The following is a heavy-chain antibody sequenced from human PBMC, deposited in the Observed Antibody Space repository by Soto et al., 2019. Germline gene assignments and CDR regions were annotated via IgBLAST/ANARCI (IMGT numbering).Heavy chain of an antibody. V-gene: IGHV3-11*01. Sequence: QVQLVESGGGLVKPGGSLRLSCAASGFTFSDYYMSWIRQAPGKGLEWVSYISSSGSSIYYADSVKGRFTISRDNAKNSVYLQMNSRRAEDTAVYYCARDLALRDPNQYSSRFDYWGQGTLVSVSS. J-gene: IGHJ4*02. CDR1: GFTFSDYY. D-gene: IGHD6-13*01. CDR3: ARDLALRDPNQYSSRFDY. CDR2: ISSSGSSI.